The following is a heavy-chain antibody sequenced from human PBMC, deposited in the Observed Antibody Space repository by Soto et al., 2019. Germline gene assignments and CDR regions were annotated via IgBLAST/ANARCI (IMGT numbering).Heavy chain of an antibody. CDR1: GGSISGEGYY. CDR3: ARAWTATAGWANWFDR. CDR2: IHSSGST. Sequence: QVQLQESGPGLVEPSQTLSLTCTVSGGSISGEGYYWSWIRQYSGRGLEWIGYIHSSGSTYSNPSLKSRVTISVVTSKTQFFLKLTSVTAADTAVYYCARAWTATAGWANWFDRWGQGTLVTVSS. V-gene: IGHV4-31*03. J-gene: IGHJ5*02. D-gene: IGHD6-13*01.